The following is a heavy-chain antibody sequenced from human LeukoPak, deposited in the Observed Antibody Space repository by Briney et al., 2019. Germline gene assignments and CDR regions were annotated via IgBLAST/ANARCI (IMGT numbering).Heavy chain of an antibody. V-gene: IGHV3-23*01. J-gene: IGHJ4*02. CDR1: GFTFSSYA. D-gene: IGHD3-16*02. CDR2: ISGSGGST. Sequence: GGSLRLSCAASGFTFSSYAVSWVRQAPGKGLEWVSAISGSGGSTYYADSVKGRFTISRDNSKNTLYLQMNSLRAEDTAVYYCAKDEDDYVWGSYRYPCDYWGQGTLVTVSS. CDR3: AKDEDDYVWGSYRYPCDY.